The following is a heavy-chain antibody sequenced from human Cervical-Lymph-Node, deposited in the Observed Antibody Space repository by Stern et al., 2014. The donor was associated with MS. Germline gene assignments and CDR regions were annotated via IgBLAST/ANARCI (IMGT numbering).Heavy chain of an antibody. D-gene: IGHD6-13*01. J-gene: IGHJ4*02. CDR1: GFSFSRYA. CDR3: ASAYSSSHYYFDY. Sequence: VQLLESGGGVVQPGRSLRLSCAASGFSFSRYAMHWVRQAPGKGLEWGAVIWYDGSNPYYADSVTGRFTISRDNCKNTLYLQMNSLRAEDTAVYYCASAYSSSHYYFDYWGQGTLVTVSS. CDR2: IWYDGSNP. V-gene: IGHV3-33*01.